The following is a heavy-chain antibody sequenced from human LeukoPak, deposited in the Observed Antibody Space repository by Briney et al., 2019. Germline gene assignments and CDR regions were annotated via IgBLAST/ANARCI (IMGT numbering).Heavy chain of an antibody. J-gene: IGHJ4*02. Sequence: GASVKVSCKASGYTFTGYYMHWVRQAPGQGLEWMGWINPNSGGTNYAQKFQGRATMTRDTSISTAYMELSRLRSDDTAVYYCARGYCSSTSCSYFGSWGQGTLVTVSS. CDR2: INPNSGGT. D-gene: IGHD2-2*01. CDR3: ARGYCSSTSCSYFGS. CDR1: GYTFTGYY. V-gene: IGHV1-2*02.